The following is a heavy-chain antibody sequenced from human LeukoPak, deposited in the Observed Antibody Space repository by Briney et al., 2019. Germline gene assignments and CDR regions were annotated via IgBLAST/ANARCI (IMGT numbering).Heavy chain of an antibody. CDR2: ISVYNGNT. CDR1: GYTFTNFD. D-gene: IGHD6-19*01. Sequence: GASVKVSCKASGYTFTNFDISWVRQAPGQGLEWMGWISVYNGNTNYVQKLQGRVTMTTDTSTSTAYMELRSLRSDDTAFYYCARFYYSSGWYNDHWGQGTLVTVSS. CDR3: ARFYYSSGWYNDH. V-gene: IGHV1-18*01. J-gene: IGHJ4*02.